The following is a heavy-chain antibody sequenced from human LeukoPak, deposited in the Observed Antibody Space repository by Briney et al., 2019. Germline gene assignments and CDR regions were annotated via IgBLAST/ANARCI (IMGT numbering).Heavy chain of an antibody. D-gene: IGHD6-25*01. Sequence: SETLSLTCTASGGSISSYYWSWIRQPPGKGLEWIGYIYYNENTSHNPSLKSRVTTSVDTSKNQFSLQMTSVTAADTAVYYCARVRVAAAGASCFDSWGEATLVTVCS. CDR2: IYYNENT. CDR1: GGSISSYY. J-gene: IGHJ4*02. CDR3: ARVRVAAAGASCFDS. V-gene: IGHV4-59*08.